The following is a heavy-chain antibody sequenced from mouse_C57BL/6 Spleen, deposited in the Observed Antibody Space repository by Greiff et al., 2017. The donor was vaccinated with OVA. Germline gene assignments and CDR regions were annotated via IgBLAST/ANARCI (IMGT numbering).Heavy chain of an antibody. CDR1: GFNIKNNY. D-gene: IGHD2-1*01. Sequence: VHVKQSVAELVRPGASVKLSCTASGFNIKNNYMHWVKQRPEQGLEWIGRIDPANGNTKYAPTFQGKATITADTSSNTAYLQLSSLTSEDTAIYYRAREGYGNLGYWGQGTTLTVSS. CDR2: IDPANGNT. CDR3: AREGYGNLGY. J-gene: IGHJ2*01. V-gene: IGHV14-3*01.